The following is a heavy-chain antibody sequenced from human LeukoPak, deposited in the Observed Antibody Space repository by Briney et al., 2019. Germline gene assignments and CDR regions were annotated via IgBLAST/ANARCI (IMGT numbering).Heavy chain of an antibody. D-gene: IGHD1-1*01. Sequence: PGVTLRLSCAASGFIFSSYSMNWVRQAPGKGLEWVSSISSSSSYIYYADSVKGRFTISRDNAKNSLYLQTNSLRAEDTAVYYCARESMNNWNDVGNWGQGTLVTVSS. CDR2: ISSSSSYI. CDR1: GFIFSSYS. J-gene: IGHJ4*02. V-gene: IGHV3-21*01. CDR3: ARESMNNWNDVGN.